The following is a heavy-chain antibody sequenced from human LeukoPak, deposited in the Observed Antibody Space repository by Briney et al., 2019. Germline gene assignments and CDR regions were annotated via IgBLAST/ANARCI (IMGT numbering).Heavy chain of an antibody. CDR1: GYTFTGYY. D-gene: IGHD5-12*01. CDR2: INPNSGGT. V-gene: IGHV1-2*02. CDR3: ARGAYSGYDCNY. J-gene: IGHJ4*02. Sequence: ASVKVSCKASGYTFTGYYMHWVRQAPGQGLEWMGWINPNSGGTNYAQKFQGRVTMTRDTSISTAYMELSSLRSEDTAVYYCARGAYSGYDCNYWGQGTLVTVSS.